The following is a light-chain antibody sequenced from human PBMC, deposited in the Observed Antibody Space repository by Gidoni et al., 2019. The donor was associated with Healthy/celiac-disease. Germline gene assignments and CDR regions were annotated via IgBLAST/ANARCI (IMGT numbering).Light chain of an antibody. J-gene: IGLJ2*01. CDR2: GNS. V-gene: IGLV1-40*01. Sequence: QSVPTQPPPASGAPGQRVTISCTGSSSNIGAVYDVHWYQQLPGTAPNLLIYGNSNRPSGVPDRFSGSKSGTSASLAITGLQAEDEADYYCQSYDSSLSGWVVFGGGTKLTVL. CDR1: SSNIGAVYD. CDR3: QSYDSSLSGWVV.